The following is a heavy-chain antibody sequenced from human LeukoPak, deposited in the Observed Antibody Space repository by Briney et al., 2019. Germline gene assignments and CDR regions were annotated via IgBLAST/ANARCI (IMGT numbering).Heavy chain of an antibody. CDR1: GFTFSSYG. V-gene: IGHV3-30*18. CDR2: ISYDGSNK. D-gene: IGHD5-18*01. Sequence: PGGSLRLSCAASGFTFSSYGMHWVRQAPGKGLEWVAVISYDGSNKYYADSVKGRFIISRDNSKNTLYLQMNSLRAEDTAVYYCAKDLEDWIQLWIGAFDTWGQGTMVTVSS. J-gene: IGHJ3*02. CDR3: AKDLEDWIQLWIGAFDT.